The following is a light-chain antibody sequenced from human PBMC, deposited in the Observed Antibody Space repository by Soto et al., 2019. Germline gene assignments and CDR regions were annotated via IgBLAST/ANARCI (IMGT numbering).Light chain of an antibody. V-gene: IGKV2-24*01. Sequence: DIVLTQTPLSSPVTLGQPASISCRSSQSLVYSDGNSYLSWLQQRPGQPLRPLIYQVSERFSGVPDRFSGRGAGTDFTLKISRVEHEDVGVYSWMQATQSRTFGQGTRLEIK. J-gene: IGKJ5*01. CDR1: QSLVYSDGNSY. CDR2: QVS. CDR3: MQATQSRT.